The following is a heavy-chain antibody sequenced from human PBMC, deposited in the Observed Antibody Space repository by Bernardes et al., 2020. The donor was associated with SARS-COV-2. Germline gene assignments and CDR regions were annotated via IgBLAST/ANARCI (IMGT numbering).Heavy chain of an antibody. Sequence: ASVKVSCKASGYTFTDYYIHWVRQAPGQGLEWMGWINANSGGTNYALKFQGRVTMTRDTSINTAYVELSRLISDDTAVYYCARVYRSTFSAFDFWGQGTMVTVSS. CDR2: INANSGGT. D-gene: IGHD2-2*01. J-gene: IGHJ3*01. CDR1: GYTFTDYY. V-gene: IGHV1-2*02. CDR3: ARVYRSTFSAFDF.